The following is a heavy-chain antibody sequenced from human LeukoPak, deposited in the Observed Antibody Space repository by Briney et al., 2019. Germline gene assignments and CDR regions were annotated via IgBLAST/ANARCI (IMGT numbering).Heavy chain of an antibody. J-gene: IGHJ6*03. Sequence: VESLQIPCMGSGYSFTNYWIGGVRQLPRKGLEWMGIIYPGDSDTRYSPSFQGQVTISADKSISTTYLQWSSLEASDTAMYYCVKHGGYMDVWGKGTTVTVSS. V-gene: IGHV5-51*01. CDR2: IYPGDSDT. D-gene: IGHD3-16*01. CDR3: VKHGGYMDV. CDR1: GYSFTNYW.